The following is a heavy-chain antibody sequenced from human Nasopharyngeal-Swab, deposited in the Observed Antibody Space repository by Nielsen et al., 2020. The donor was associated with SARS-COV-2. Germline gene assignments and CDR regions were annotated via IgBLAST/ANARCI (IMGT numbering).Heavy chain of an antibody. CDR1: GYSFTSYW. CDR2: IYPGDSDT. J-gene: IGHJ4*02. D-gene: IGHD5-18*01. V-gene: IGHV5-51*01. CDR3: ARPVDTAMVYYFDY. Sequence: GASLKISCKGSGYSFTSYWIGWVRQMPGKGLEWMGIIYPGDSDTRYSPSFQGQVTISADKSISTAYLQWGSLKASDTAMYYCARPVDTAMVYYFDYWGQGTLVTVSS.